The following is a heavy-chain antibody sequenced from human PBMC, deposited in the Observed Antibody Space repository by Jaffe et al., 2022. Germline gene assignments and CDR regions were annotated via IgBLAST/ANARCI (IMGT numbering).Heavy chain of an antibody. CDR1: GFSLSTSGMC. CDR3: ARISYYDSSGYYYYFDY. J-gene: IGHJ4*02. CDR2: IDWDDDK. Sequence: QVTLRESGPALVKPTQTLTLTCTFSGFSLSTSGMCVSWVRQPPGKALEWLALIDWDDDKYYSTSLKTRLTISKDTSKNQVVLTMTNMDPVDTATYYCARISYYDSSGYYYYFDYWGQGTLVTVSS. D-gene: IGHD3-22*01. V-gene: IGHV2-70*20.